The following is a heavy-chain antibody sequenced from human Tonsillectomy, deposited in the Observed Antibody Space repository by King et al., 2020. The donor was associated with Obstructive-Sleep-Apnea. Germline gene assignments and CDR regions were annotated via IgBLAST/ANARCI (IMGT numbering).Heavy chain of an antibody. V-gene: IGHV3-48*01. CDR2: ISSGSDTI. D-gene: IGHD5-18*01. J-gene: IGHJ4*02. Sequence: VQLVESGGGLVQPGGSLRLSCAASGFTFSSYSMHWVRQAPGKGLEWISYISSGSDTIYYADSVKGRFTISRDNAKNSLSLQMNSLRAEDTAVYYCARDLGYSYGYYFDYWGQGTLLTVSS. CDR3: ARDLGYSYGYYFDY. CDR1: GFTFSSYS.